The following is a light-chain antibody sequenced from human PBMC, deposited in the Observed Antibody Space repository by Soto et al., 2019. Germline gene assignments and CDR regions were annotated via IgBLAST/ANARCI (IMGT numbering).Light chain of an antibody. CDR3: QHSTTWT. J-gene: IGKJ1*01. V-gene: IGKV1-8*01. CDR1: QGISSY. Sequence: AIRMTQSPSSLSASTGDRVTITCRASQGISSYLAWYQQKPGKAPKLLIYAASTLQSGVPSRFSGSRSGTEFTLTISSLQPEDFATYSCQHSTTWTFGQGTKVDIK. CDR2: AAS.